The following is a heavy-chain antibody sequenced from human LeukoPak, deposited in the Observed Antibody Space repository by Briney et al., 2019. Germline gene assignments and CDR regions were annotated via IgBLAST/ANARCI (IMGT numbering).Heavy chain of an antibody. CDR3: ARHRMCGGVIGVYHFDN. Sequence: PSETLSLTCTVSGGSIRGLYWSCIRQPAGKGLEWIGSIYYSASTNYNPSLQNRVTISVDTSKDQLSPTLTSVTAADKAVYYCARHRMCGGVIGVYHFDNWGQGTLVTVSP. V-gene: IGHV4-59*08. CDR2: IYYSAST. CDR1: GGSIRGLY. J-gene: IGHJ4*02. D-gene: IGHD3-16*02.